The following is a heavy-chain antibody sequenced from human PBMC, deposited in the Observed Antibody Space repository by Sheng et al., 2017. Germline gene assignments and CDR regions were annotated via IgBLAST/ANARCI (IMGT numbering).Heavy chain of an antibody. Sequence: QVQLVESGGGVVQPGRFLRLSCVGSGFSFGSHVIHWVRQVPGRGLEWVSMLSYDGSEKCYADAVKGRFAISRDNSKNTVFLQMNSLRSEDTGVYHCARDLYGSESSFCGMDVWGQGTTVTVSS. D-gene: IGHD3-10*01. CDR3: ARDLYGSESSFCGMDV. CDR1: GFSFGSHV. CDR2: LSYDGSEK. V-gene: IGHV3-30*01. J-gene: IGHJ6*02.